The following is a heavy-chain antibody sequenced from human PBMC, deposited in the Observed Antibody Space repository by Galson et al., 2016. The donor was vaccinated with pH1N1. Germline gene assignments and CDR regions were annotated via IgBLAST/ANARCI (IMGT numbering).Heavy chain of an antibody. CDR3: AKDGHPGSSGCCSYYLDS. D-gene: IGHD6-19*01. V-gene: IGHV3-23*01. CDR1: GFIFSNYA. CDR2: VSGDATRT. J-gene: IGHJ4*02. Sequence: SLRLSCAASGFIFSNYAMSWVRQVPGKGLEWVSVVSGDATRTYYADSVKGRFTISRDNSKNTLYLQMNSLRVDDTAVYYCAKDGHPGSSGCCSYYLDSWGQGTLVTHSS.